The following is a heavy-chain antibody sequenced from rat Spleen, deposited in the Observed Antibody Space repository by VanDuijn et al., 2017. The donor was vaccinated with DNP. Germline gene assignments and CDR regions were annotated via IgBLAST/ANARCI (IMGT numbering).Heavy chain of an antibody. D-gene: IGHD1-2*01. J-gene: IGHJ2*01. CDR2: ISSGGGIT. CDR3: ARHEEYSSYVYGFAY. Sequence: EVQLVESGGGLVQPGRSLKLSCAVSGFTFSNHGMAWVRQAPTKGLEWVASISSGGGITDYRDSVKGRFTLSRDDAKNTQYLQMDSLRSEDTATYYCARHEEYSSYVYGFAYWGQGVMVTVSS. CDR1: GFTFSNHG. V-gene: IGHV5S13*01.